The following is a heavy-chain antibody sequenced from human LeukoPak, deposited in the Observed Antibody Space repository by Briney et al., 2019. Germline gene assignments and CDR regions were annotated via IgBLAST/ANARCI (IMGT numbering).Heavy chain of an antibody. D-gene: IGHD5-12*01. CDR1: GFTFSSYV. CDR2: ISSNGDST. V-gene: IGHV3-64*01. CDR3: ATVRMGDSRDFDY. Sequence: PGGSLRLSCAASGFTFSSYVMYWVRQAPGKGLEYVSGISSNGDSTYYANPVKGRFTISRDNSKNTLYLQMGSLRAEDMAVYYCATVRMGDSRDFDYWGQGTLVTVSS. J-gene: IGHJ4*02.